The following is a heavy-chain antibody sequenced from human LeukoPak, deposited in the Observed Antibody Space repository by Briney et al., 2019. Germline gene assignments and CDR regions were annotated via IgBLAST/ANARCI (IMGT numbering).Heavy chain of an antibody. Sequence: GGSLRLSCAASGFTFSSYGMHWVRQAPGKGLEWVAVISYDGSNKYYADSVKGRFIISRDNSKNTLYLQMNSLRAEDTAVYYCAKNWGSSWYLYYYYYMDVWGKGTTVTVSS. CDR1: GFTFSSYG. J-gene: IGHJ6*03. D-gene: IGHD6-13*01. CDR3: AKNWGSSWYLYYYYYMDV. CDR2: ISYDGSNK. V-gene: IGHV3-30*18.